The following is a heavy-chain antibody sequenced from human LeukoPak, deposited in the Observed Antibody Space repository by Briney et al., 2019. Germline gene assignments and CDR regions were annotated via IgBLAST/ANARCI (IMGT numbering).Heavy chain of an antibody. J-gene: IGHJ4*02. D-gene: IGHD4-17*01. CDR3: ARSVFAGYGDYGVNSDFDY. CDR1: GFTFSSYA. CDR2: ISYDGSNK. V-gene: IGHV3-30-3*01. Sequence: GRSLRLSCAASGFTFSSYAMHWVRQAPGKGLEWVAVISYDGSNKYYADSVKGRFTISRDNSKNTLYLQMNSLRAEDTAVYYCARSVFAGYGDYGVNSDFDYWGQGTLVTVSS.